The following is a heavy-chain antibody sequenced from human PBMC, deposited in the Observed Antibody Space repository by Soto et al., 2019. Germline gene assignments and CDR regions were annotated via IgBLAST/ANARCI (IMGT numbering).Heavy chain of an antibody. CDR3: VRGRVMITFGVVIVIDY. Sequence: QVQLVQSGAAMKKPGASVKVSCKASGYTFTSYDINWVRQATGQGLEWMGWINPNTGYTDYAQKFQGRVTMTGNTSITTAYMELSSLSSEDTAVYYCVRGRVMITFGVVIVIDYWGQGSPVTVSS. CDR2: INPNTGYT. V-gene: IGHV1-8*01. CDR1: GYTFTSYD. J-gene: IGHJ4*02. D-gene: IGHD3-16*02.